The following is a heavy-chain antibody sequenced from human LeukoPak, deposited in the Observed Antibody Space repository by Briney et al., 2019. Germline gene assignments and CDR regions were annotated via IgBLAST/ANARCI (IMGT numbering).Heavy chain of an antibody. V-gene: IGHV3-30*02. Sequence: GGSLRLSCAASGFTFSSFGMHWVRQAPGKGPEWVAFIRYDGSNKYYADSVKGRFTISRDNSKNTLYLQMNSLRAEDTAVYYCARDQTSTYDYWGQGTLVTVSS. J-gene: IGHJ4*02. CDR1: GFTFSSFG. CDR2: IRYDGSNK. D-gene: IGHD4-11*01. CDR3: ARDQTSTYDY.